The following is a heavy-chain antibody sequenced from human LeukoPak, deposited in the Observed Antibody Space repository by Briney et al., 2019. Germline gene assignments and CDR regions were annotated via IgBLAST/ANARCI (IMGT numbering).Heavy chain of an antibody. Sequence: PGGSLRLSCVASGFTFSNYAMIWVRQAPGKGPQWVSVISAGGVSLFSGSGSAAYYADSVGGRFTISRDNSKNTLYLQMNSLRADDTAVYYCARVEFNGGYSHVYWGQGTLVTVSS. V-gene: IGHV3-23*01. CDR1: GFTFSNYA. CDR3: ARVEFNGGYSHVY. D-gene: IGHD5-12*01. J-gene: IGHJ4*02. CDR2: ISAGGVSLFSGSGSAA.